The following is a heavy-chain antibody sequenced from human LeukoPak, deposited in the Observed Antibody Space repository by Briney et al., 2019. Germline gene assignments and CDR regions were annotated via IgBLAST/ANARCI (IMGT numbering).Heavy chain of an antibody. J-gene: IGHJ4*02. CDR1: GFTFSSYW. Sequence: PGGSLRLSCAASGFTFSSYWMSWVRQAPGKDLEWVSSITSSGDHMFYADSVKGRFTISRDNAKNSLSLQMNSLRAEDTAVYYCARGGGCGKTSCYWADYWGQGTLVTVSS. CDR2: ITSSGDHM. V-gene: IGHV3-21*01. D-gene: IGHD2-2*01. CDR3: ARGGGCGKTSCYWADY.